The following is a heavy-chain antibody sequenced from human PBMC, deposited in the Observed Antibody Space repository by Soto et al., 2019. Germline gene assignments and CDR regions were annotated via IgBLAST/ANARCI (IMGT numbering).Heavy chain of an antibody. CDR3: ASSSLYGMDV. V-gene: IGHV1-2*02. Sequence: GASVKVSCKASGYTFTGYFIHWVRQAPGQGLEWMGWINPNSGGTKFAQKFQGRVTMTRDTSKNQFSLKVGSVTAADTAVYYCASSSLYGMDVWGQGTTVTVSS. CDR2: INPNSGGT. J-gene: IGHJ6*02. CDR1: GYTFTGYF.